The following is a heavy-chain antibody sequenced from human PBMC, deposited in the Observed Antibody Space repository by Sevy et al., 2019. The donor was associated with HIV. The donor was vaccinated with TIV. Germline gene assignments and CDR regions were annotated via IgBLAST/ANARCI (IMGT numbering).Heavy chain of an antibody. CDR2: IKYDGSNK. V-gene: IGHV3-30*02. Sequence: GGSLRLSCAASGFSYSSYGMHWVRQAPGKGLEGVAYIKYDGSNKDYAESVKSRFTISRDNSKNTLDLQMNSLRVEDKVVYYCVKEGGGEGGDHWGQGTLVTVSS. CDR3: VKEGGGEGGDH. J-gene: IGHJ4*02. D-gene: IGHD2-21*01. CDR1: GFSYSSYG.